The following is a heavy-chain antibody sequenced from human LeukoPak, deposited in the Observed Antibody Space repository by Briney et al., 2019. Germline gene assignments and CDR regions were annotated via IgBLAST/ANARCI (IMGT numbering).Heavy chain of an antibody. CDR1: GGTFSSYA. Sequence: ASVKVSCKASGGTFSSYAISWVRQAPGQGLEWMGGIIPIFGTANYAQKFQGRVTITTDESTSTAYMELSSLRSEDTAVYYCASRLAARRPLNPLSFQHWGQSTLVTVSS. D-gene: IGHD6-6*01. J-gene: IGHJ1*01. V-gene: IGHV1-69*05. CDR2: IIPIFGTA. CDR3: ASRLAARRPLNPLSFQH.